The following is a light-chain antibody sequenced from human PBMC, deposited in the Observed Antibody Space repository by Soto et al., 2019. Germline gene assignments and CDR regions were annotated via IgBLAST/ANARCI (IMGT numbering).Light chain of an antibody. J-gene: IGKJ1*01. CDR1: QSVSRW. Sequence: DIQMTQSPSTLSASVGDRVTITCRASQSVSRWFAWYQQRPGKAPKLLIYKASSLESGVPSRFSGSGSGTVFTLTISSLQPEDSATYYCQQYNSLPTFGQGTNVEIK. CDR3: QQYNSLPT. CDR2: KAS. V-gene: IGKV1-5*03.